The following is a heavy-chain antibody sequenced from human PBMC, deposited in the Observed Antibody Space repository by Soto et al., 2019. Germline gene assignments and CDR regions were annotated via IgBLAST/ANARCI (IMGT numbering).Heavy chain of an antibody. D-gene: IGHD5-12*01. V-gene: IGHV1-18*01. CDR3: ARKDSGYDLNYYGMDV. J-gene: IGHJ6*02. Sequence: ASVKVSCKASGYTFTSYGISWVRQAPGQGLEWMGGISPYIGTTNYAQKLQGRVTITTDESTSTAYMELSSLRSEDTAVYYCARKDSGYDLNYYGMDVWGQGITVTVSS. CDR2: ISPYIGTT. CDR1: GYTFTSYG.